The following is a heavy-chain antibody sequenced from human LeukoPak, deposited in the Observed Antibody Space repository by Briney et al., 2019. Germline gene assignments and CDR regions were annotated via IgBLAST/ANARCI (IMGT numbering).Heavy chain of an antibody. J-gene: IGHJ5*01. Sequence: GGSLRLSCAASGFTFSSYAMSWVRQAPGKGLEWVSAISGSGGSTYYADSVKGRFTISRDNSKNTLYLQMNSVRLEDTAIYYCVKGGSISHNWFDSWGQGTLVTVSS. D-gene: IGHD3-16*01. V-gene: IGHV3-23*01. CDR3: VKGGSISHNWFDS. CDR1: GFTFSSYA. CDR2: ISGSGGST.